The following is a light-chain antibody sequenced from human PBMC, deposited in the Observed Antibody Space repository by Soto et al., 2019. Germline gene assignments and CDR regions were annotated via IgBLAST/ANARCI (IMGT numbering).Light chain of an antibody. Sequence: DVVMTQSPLSLSVTLGQPATISCRSSQGLVYSDGNTFLNWFRQRPGQSPRRLIYQVSNQDSGVPDRFSGSMSGTEYTLTIRRVEAEDFGIYYCEQGTHWPWTFGQGTKEEIK. V-gene: IGKV2-30*01. J-gene: IGKJ1*01. CDR3: EQGTHWPWT. CDR2: QVS. CDR1: QGLVYSDGNTF.